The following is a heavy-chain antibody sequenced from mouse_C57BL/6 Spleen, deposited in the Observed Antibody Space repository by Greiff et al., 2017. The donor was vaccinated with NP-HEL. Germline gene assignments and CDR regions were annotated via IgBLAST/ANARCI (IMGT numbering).Heavy chain of an antibody. CDR2: IWRGGST. CDR3: AKNYDWGFDY. Sequence: VKLQESGPGLVQPSQSLSITCTVSGFSLTSYGVHWVRQSPGKGLEWLGVIWRGGSTDYNAAFMSRLSITTDNSKSQVFFKMNSLQADDTAIYYCAKNYDWGFDYWGQGTTLTVSS. J-gene: IGHJ2*01. D-gene: IGHD2-12*01. V-gene: IGHV2-5*01. CDR1: GFSLTSYG.